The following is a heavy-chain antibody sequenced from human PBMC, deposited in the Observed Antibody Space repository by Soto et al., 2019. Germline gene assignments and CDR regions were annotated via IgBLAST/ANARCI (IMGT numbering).Heavy chain of an antibody. CDR2: IFYSGST. Sequence: SETLSLTCTVSGASLSGYYWAWIRQPPGKGLEWIGNIFYSGSTDYNPSLKSRVTMSLDTSRSHFSLKIRSVTAADTAVYYCARDTVGWSFDFWGQGTLVTVSS. V-gene: IGHV4-59*12. CDR1: GASLSGYY. D-gene: IGHD6-19*01. CDR3: ARDTVGWSFDF. J-gene: IGHJ4*02.